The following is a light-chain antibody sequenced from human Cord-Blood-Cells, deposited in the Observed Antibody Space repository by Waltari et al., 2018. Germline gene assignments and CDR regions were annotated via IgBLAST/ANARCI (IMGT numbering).Light chain of an antibody. J-gene: IGKJ5*01. V-gene: IGKV1-5*03. CDR1: QSISSW. CDR3: QQYNSYLIT. Sequence: DIQMTQSPSTLSASVGDRVTITCRASQSISSWLAWYQQKQGKAPKLLIYTASSLESGVPSRFSGSGSGTEFTLTISSLQPDDFATYYCQQYNSYLITFGQGTRLEIK. CDR2: TAS.